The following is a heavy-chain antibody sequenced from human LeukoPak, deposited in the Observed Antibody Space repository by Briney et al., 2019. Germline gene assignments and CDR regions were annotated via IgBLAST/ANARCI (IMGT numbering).Heavy chain of an antibody. CDR2: IIPILGIA. Sequence: GASVKVSCKASGGTFSSYAISWVRQAPGQGLEWMGRIIPILGIANYAQKFQGRVTITADKSTSTAYMELSGLRSEDTAVYYCARGYSSSWNYFQHWGQGTLVTVSS. V-gene: IGHV1-69*04. J-gene: IGHJ1*01. D-gene: IGHD6-6*01. CDR1: GGTFSSYA. CDR3: ARGYSSSWNYFQH.